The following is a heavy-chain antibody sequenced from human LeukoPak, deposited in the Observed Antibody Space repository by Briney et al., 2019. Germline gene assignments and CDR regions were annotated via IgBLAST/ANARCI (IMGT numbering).Heavy chain of an antibody. CDR3: ALPPTPYYYYGVDV. J-gene: IGHJ6*02. Sequence: PGGSLRLSCAASGFTFGNYWMHWVRQAPGKGLVWVSRINNDGTSTSYADSVKGRFTITRDNAKNTLYLQVNGLRAEDTAVYFCALPPTPYYYYGVDVWGQGTTVTVSS. CDR1: GFTFGNYW. D-gene: IGHD3-16*01. CDR2: INNDGTST. V-gene: IGHV3-74*01.